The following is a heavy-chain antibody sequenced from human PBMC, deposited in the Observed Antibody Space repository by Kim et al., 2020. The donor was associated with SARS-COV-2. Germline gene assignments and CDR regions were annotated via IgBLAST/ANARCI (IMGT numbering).Heavy chain of an antibody. CDR3: ARVYRGITMVRGPSGWFDP. D-gene: IGHD3-10*01. Sequence: SRVTISVDTSKNQFSLKLSSVTAADTAVYYCARVYRGITMVRGPSGWFDPWGQGTLVTVSS. J-gene: IGHJ5*02. V-gene: IGHV4-59*01.